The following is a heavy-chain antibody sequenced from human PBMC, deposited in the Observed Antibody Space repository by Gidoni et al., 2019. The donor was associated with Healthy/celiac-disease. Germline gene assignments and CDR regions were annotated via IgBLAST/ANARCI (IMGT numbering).Heavy chain of an antibody. Sequence: VQLVQSGAEVKQPGSSVKVSCKASGGTFSSYAISWVRQAPGQGLEWMGGSIPIFGTANYAQKFQGRVTIPADESTSTAYMELSSLRSEDTAVYYCARGGMVVAGARSIYLTIQNWFDPWGQGTLVTVSS. CDR2: SIPIFGTA. CDR3: ARGGMVVAGARSIYLTIQNWFDP. D-gene: IGHD2-15*01. CDR1: GGTFSSYA. J-gene: IGHJ5*02. V-gene: IGHV1-69*01.